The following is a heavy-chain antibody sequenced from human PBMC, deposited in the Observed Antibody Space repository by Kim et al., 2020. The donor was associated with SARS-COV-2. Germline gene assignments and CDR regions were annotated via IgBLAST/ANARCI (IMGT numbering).Heavy chain of an antibody. Sequence: GRLTISRDNSWNTLYLQMNSLGVEDTAVYYCAKRYCPSTTCSPGRWYFDYWGQGTLVTVSS. D-gene: IGHD2-2*01. CDR3: AKRYCPSTTCSPGRWYFDY. V-gene: IGHV3-23*01. J-gene: IGHJ4*02.